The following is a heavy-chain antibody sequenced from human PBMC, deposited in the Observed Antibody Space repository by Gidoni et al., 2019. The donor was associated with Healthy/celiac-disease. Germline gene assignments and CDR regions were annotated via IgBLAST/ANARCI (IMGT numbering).Heavy chain of an antibody. CDR3: AREQWLGQGPLDY. V-gene: IGHV3-21*01. CDR2: ISSSSSYI. CDR1: GFTFSSYS. Sequence: EVQLVESGGGLVKPGGSLRLSCAASGFTFSSYSMNWVRQAPGKGLEWVSSISSSSSYIYYADSVKGRFTISRDNAKNSLYLQMNSLRAEDTAVYYCAREQWLGQGPLDYWGQGTLVTVSS. D-gene: IGHD6-19*01. J-gene: IGHJ4*02.